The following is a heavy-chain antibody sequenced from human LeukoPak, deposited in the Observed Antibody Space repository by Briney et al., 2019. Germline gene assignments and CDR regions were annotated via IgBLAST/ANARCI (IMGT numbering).Heavy chain of an antibody. V-gene: IGHV1-69*05. D-gene: IGHD6-25*01. CDR3: AREAAGSSSYYYQHMDV. CDR1: GGTFRNYA. CDR2: SIPTFGTS. J-gene: IGHJ6*03. Sequence: ASVKVSCKASGGTFRNYAITWVRQAPGQGLEWMGRSIPTFGTSDYSQKLHGRVTITMDDSAATAYTELSRLRSDDTAVYYCAREAAGSSSYYYQHMDVWGQGTTITVSS.